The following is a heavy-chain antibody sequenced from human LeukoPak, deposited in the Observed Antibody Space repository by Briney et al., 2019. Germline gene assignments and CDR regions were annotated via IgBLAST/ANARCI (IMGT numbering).Heavy chain of an antibody. D-gene: IGHD6-19*01. CDR3: TTNGWYCLDH. V-gene: IGHV4-59*08. Sequence: SETLSLTSTVSGGSFSNSYWSWIRQPPGKGLEWIGYIYYSGNTNYNPSLKSRVTISVDKSNNHFSLRLTSVTAADTAVYYCTTNGWYCLDHWGQGALVTVSS. CDR2: IYYSGNT. J-gene: IGHJ4*02. CDR1: GGSFSNSY.